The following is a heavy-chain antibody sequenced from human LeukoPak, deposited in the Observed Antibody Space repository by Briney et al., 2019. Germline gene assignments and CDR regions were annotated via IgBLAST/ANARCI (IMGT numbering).Heavy chain of an antibody. Sequence: SETLSLTCTVSGGSISSYYWSWIRQPPRKGLEWIGYIYYSGSTNYNPSLKSRVTISVDTSKNQFSLKLSSVTAADTAVYYCARTGVIAAAGYWFDPWGQGTLVTVSS. D-gene: IGHD6-13*01. J-gene: IGHJ5*02. CDR3: ARTGVIAAAGYWFDP. V-gene: IGHV4-59*01. CDR1: GGSISSYY. CDR2: IYYSGST.